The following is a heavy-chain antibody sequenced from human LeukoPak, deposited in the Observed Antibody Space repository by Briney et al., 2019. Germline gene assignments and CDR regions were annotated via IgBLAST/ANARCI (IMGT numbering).Heavy chain of an antibody. CDR2: IKSKTDGGTA. D-gene: IGHD6-13*01. CDR1: GFTFSNAW. J-gene: IGHJ4*02. CDR3: TTYSSSWFFFDS. V-gene: IGHV3-15*01. Sequence: PGGSLRLSCAASGFTFSNAWMSWVRQAPGMGLEWVGRIKSKTDGGTAEYAAPVKGGFTISRDDSRNTLYLQMNSLKTEDTAVYYCTTYSSSWFFFDSWGQGTLVTVSS.